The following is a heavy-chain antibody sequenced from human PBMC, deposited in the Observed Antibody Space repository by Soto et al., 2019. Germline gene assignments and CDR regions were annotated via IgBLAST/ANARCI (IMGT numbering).Heavy chain of an antibody. J-gene: IGHJ4*02. Sequence: QVQLVQSGAEVKMPGASVKLSCKTSGYTFTRHYIHWVRQAPGRGLECMGMISPSGDTKSYAQKLQERVTMTSATATTTVYMELSSLPSDDTAVYYWARCQAERPRSTLYFWGQGTLVTVSS. CDR2: ISPSGDTK. D-gene: IGHD1-1*01. CDR1: GYTFTRHY. V-gene: IGHV1-46*04. CDR3: ARCQAERPRSTLYF.